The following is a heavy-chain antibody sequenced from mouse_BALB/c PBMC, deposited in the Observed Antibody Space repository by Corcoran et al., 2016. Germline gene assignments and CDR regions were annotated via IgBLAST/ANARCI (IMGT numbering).Heavy chain of an antibody. J-gene: IGHJ1*01. CDR1: GYTFTNYG. V-gene: IGHV9-3-1*01. CDR3: ARFYYGHWYFDV. CDR2: INTYTGEP. D-gene: IGHD1-2*01. Sequence: QIQLVQSGPELKKPGETVKISCKASGYTFTNYGMNWVKQAPGKGLKWMGWINTYTGEPTYADDFKGRFAFSLETSASTAYLQINNLKNEDTATYFCARFYYGHWYFDVWGARTTVTVSS.